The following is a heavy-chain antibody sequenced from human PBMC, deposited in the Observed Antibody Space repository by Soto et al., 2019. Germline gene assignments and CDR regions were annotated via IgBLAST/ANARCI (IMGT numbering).Heavy chain of an antibody. J-gene: IGHJ4*02. Sequence: SETLSLTCTVSGGSISSGDYYWSWIRQPPGKGLEWIGYIYYSGSTYYNPSLKSRVTISVDTSKNQFSLKLSSVTAADTAVYYCARVGVGGYYSYYFDYWGQGTLVTVTS. D-gene: IGHD3-22*01. CDR2: IYYSGST. V-gene: IGHV4-30-4*01. CDR3: ARVGVGGYYSYYFDY. CDR1: GGSISSGDYY.